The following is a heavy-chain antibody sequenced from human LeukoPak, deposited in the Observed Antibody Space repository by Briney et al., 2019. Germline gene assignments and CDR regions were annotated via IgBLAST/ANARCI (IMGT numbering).Heavy chain of an antibody. J-gene: IGHJ5*02. CDR3: AHSLLWFGELSTFDP. CDR2: IYWDDDK. CDR1: GGSISSGDYY. Sequence: QTLSLTSTVSGGSISSGDYYWSWIRQPPGKALEWLALIYWDDDKRYSPSLKSRLTITKDTSKNQVVLTMTNMDPVDTATYYCAHSLLWFGELSTFDPWGQGTLVTVSS. V-gene: IGHV2-5*08. D-gene: IGHD3-10*01.